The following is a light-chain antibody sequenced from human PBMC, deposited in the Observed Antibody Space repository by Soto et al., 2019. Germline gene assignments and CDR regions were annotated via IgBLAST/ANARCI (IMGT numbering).Light chain of an antibody. CDR3: QQYASSPWT. J-gene: IGKJ1*01. CDR2: GAS. V-gene: IGKV3-20*01. CDR1: QSVSSNY. Sequence: EIVLTQSPGTLSLSPGERVTLSCRASQSVSSNYLAWYQQKPGQAPRLLIYGASSRATGIPDRFSGSGSGTDFILTISRLEPEDFAVYHCQQYASSPWTFGQGTKVEIK.